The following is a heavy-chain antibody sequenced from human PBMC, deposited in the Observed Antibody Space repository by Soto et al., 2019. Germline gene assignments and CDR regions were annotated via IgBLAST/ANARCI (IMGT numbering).Heavy chain of an antibody. CDR2: ISWNSGSI. Sequence: SLRLSCAASGFTFDDYAMHWVRQAPGKGLEWVSGISWNSGSIGYADSVKGRFTISRDNAKNSLYLQMNSLRAEDTALYYCAKDVATAMVTSFDYWGQGTLVTVSS. D-gene: IGHD5-18*01. V-gene: IGHV3-9*01. CDR3: AKDVATAMVTSFDY. J-gene: IGHJ4*02. CDR1: GFTFDDYA.